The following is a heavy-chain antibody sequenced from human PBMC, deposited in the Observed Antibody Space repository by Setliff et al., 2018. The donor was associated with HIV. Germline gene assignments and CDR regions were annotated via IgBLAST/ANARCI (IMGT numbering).Heavy chain of an antibody. CDR3: ARDSGGIGGYYYYMDV. CDR1: GYSISRGYY. CDR2: ISISGDT. Sequence: PSETLSLTCGVSGYSISRGYYWGWIRQPAGKRLEWIGRISISGDTNYNPSLKSRATMSLDTSKNTLYLLMKSLRAEDTAIYYCARDSGGIGGYYYYMDVWGKGTMVTVSS. J-gene: IGHJ6*03. V-gene: IGHV4-38-2*02. D-gene: IGHD6-19*01.